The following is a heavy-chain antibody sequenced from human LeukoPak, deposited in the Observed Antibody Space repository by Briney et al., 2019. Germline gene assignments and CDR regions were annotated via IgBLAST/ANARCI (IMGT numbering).Heavy chain of an antibody. CDR2: ISAYNGNT. D-gene: IGHD3-16*01. Sequence: ASVKVSCKASGYTFTNYGISWVRQAPGQGLEWMGWISAYNGNTNFAQKLQGRVTMTTDTSTSTAYMELRSLRSDDTAVYYCARGQNHGGQYYYYYYMDVWGKGTTVTVSS. CDR1: GYTFTNYG. CDR3: ARGQNHGGQYYYYYYMDV. J-gene: IGHJ6*03. V-gene: IGHV1-18*01.